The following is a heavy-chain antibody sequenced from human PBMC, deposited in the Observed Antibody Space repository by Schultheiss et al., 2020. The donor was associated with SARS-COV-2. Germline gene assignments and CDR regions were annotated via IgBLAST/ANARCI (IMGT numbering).Heavy chain of an antibody. CDR3: VRQWPEMDTVYGMDV. CDR2: IYPGDSDT. Sequence: GGSLRLSCKGSGYSFTTYWIGWVRQMPGKGLEWMGIIYPGDSDTRYSPSFQGQVTISADKSISTAYLQWSSLKASDTAIYYCVRQWPEMDTVYGMDVWGQGTTVTVSS. J-gene: IGHJ6*02. V-gene: IGHV5-51*01. CDR1: GYSFTTYW. D-gene: IGHD5-24*01.